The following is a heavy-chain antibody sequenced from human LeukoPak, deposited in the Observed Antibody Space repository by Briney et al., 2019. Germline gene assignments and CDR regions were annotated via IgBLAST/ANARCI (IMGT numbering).Heavy chain of an antibody. CDR1: GGSISSN. CDR2: IYYSGST. J-gene: IGHJ5*02. V-gene: IGHV4-39*07. CDR3: ARDGYSYGYVLGNWFDP. Sequence: SETLSLTCTVSGGSISSNWGWIRQPPGKGLEWIGNIYYSGSTYYNPSLKSRVTISVDTSKNQFSLKLSSVTAADTAVYYCARDGYSYGYVLGNWFDPWGQGTLVTVSS. D-gene: IGHD5-18*01.